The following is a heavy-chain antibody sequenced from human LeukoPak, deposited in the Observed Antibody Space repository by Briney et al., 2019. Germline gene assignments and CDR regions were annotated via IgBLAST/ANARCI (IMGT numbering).Heavy chain of an antibody. CDR2: IYYSGST. D-gene: IGHD3-10*01. Sequence: SETLSLTCTVSGGSISSSSYYWGWIRQPPGKGLEWIGSIYYSGSTYYNPSLRSRVTISVDTSKNQFSLKLSSVTAADTAVYYCEVRGVVDYWGQGTLVTVSS. V-gene: IGHV4-39*01. J-gene: IGHJ4*02. CDR3: EVRGVVDY. CDR1: GGSISSSSYY.